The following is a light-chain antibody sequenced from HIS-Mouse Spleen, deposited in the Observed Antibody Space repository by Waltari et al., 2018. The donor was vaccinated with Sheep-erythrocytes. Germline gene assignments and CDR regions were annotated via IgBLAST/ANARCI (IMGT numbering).Light chain of an antibody. CDR2: DVS. V-gene: IGLV2-11*01. CDR3: CSYAGSYNHV. Sequence: QSALTQPRSVSGSPGQSVTISCTGTSSDVGGYNSFSWYQQHPGNAPKLMIYDVSKRPSGVPDRFSGSKSGNTASLTISGLQAEDEADYYCCSYAGSYNHVFATGTKVTVL. J-gene: IGLJ1*01. CDR1: SSDVGGYNS.